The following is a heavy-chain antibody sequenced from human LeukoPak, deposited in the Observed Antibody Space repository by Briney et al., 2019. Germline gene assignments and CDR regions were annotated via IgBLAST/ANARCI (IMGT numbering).Heavy chain of an antibody. CDR1: GFTFSSYG. Sequence: GGPLRLSCAASGFTFSSYGMHWVRQAPGKGLEGVAFIRYDGSNKYYADSVKGRFTISRDKSKNTLYLQMNSLRAEDTAVYYCARDCRFSYGGSCNWGQGTLVTVSS. V-gene: IGHV3-30*02. J-gene: IGHJ4*02. CDR2: IRYDGSNK. CDR3: ARDCRFSYGGSCN. D-gene: IGHD2-15*01.